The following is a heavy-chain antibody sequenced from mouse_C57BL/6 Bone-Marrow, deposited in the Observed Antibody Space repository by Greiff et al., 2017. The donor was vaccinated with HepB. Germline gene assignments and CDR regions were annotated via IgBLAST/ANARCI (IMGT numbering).Heavy chain of an antibody. Sequence: EVQLQQSGTVLARPGASVKMSCKTSGYTFTSYWMHWVKQRPGQGLEWIGAIYPGNSDTSYNQKFKGKAKLTAVTSASTAYMELSSLTNGDSAVYYCTILLLWDVEAMDYWGQGTSVTVSS. CDR2: IYPGNSDT. V-gene: IGHV1-5*01. CDR1: GYTFTSYW. D-gene: IGHD4-1*01. J-gene: IGHJ4*01. CDR3: TILLLWDVEAMDY.